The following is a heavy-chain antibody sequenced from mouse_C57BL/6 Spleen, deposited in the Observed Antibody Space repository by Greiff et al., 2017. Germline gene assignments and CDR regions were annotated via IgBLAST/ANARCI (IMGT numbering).Heavy chain of an antibody. CDR1: GYTFTSYW. CDR2: IHPNSGST. V-gene: IGHV1-64*01. D-gene: IGHD2-4*01. J-gene: IGHJ2*01. Sequence: QVQLQQPGAELVKPGASVKLSCKASGYTFTSYWMHWVKQRPGQGLEWIGMIHPNSGSTNYNEKFKSKATLTVDKSSSTAYMQLSSLTSEDSAVYYCARSGDYDEAYYFDYWGQGTTLTVSS. CDR3: ARSGDYDEAYYFDY.